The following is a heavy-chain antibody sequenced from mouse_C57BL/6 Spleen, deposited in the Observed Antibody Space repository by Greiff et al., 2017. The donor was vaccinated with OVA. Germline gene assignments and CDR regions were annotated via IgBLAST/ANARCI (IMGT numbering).Heavy chain of an antibody. D-gene: IGHD3-2*01. CDR1: GYTFTDYE. Sequence: LQESGAELVRPGASVTLSCQASGYTFTDYEMHWVKQTPVHGLEWIGAIDPETGGTAYNQKFKGTAILTADKSSSTAYMERRSLTSEDSAVYYCTSSTGAGAWFAYWGQGTLVTVSA. CDR2: IDPETGGT. CDR3: TSSTGAGAWFAY. V-gene: IGHV1-15*01. J-gene: IGHJ3*01.